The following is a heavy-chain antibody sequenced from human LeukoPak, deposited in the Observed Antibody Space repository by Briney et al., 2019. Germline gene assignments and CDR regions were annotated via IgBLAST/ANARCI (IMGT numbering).Heavy chain of an antibody. D-gene: IGHD5-12*01. Sequence: PGGSLRLSCAASGFTFSSYSMNWVRQAPGKGLEWVSYISSSSSAIYYADSVKGRFTTSRDNAKNSLYLQMNSLRDEDTAVYYCASGGYDYEDYWGQGTLVTVSS. CDR3: ASGGYDYEDY. V-gene: IGHV3-48*02. J-gene: IGHJ4*02. CDR2: ISSSSSAI. CDR1: GFTFSSYS.